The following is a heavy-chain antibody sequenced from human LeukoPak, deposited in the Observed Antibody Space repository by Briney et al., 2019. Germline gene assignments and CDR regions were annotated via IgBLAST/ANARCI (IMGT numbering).Heavy chain of an antibody. V-gene: IGHV4-59*01. Sequence: SETLSLTCTVSGGSISSYYWSWIRQPPGKGLERIGYIYYSGSTNYNPSLKSRVTISVDTSKNQFSLKLSSVTAADTAVYYCARQAYGSGSYYDYWGQGTLVTVSS. CDR3: ARQAYGSGSYYDY. CDR1: GGSISSYY. CDR2: IYYSGST. D-gene: IGHD3-10*01. J-gene: IGHJ4*02.